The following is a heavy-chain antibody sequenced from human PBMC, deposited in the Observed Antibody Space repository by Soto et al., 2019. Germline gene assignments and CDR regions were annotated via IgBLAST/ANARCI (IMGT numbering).Heavy chain of an antibody. V-gene: IGHV3-23*01. Sequence: GGSLRLSCAASGCTFSSYAMSWVRQAPGKGLEWVSAISGSGGSTYYADSVKGRFTISRDNSKNTLYLQMNSLRAEDTAVYYCAKDVDIVVVVAATSTFDYWGQGTLVTVSS. CDR2: ISGSGGST. D-gene: IGHD2-15*01. CDR3: AKDVDIVVVVAATSTFDY. J-gene: IGHJ4*02. CDR1: GCTFSSYA.